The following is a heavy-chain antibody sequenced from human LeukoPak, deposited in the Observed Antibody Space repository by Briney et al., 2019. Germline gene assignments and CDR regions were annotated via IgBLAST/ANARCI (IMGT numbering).Heavy chain of an antibody. J-gene: IGHJ5*02. CDR2: IYYSGST. CDR3: ARRCRSSLSSSSVGWFDP. D-gene: IGHD6-6*01. V-gene: IGHV4-39*01. Sequence: SETLSLTCTVSGGSIISSSYYWGWIRQPPGKGLEWIGNIYYSGSTYYNPSLKSRVTISVDTSKNQFSLKLTSVTAADTAVYYCARRCRSSLSSSSVGWFDPWGQGALVTVSS. CDR1: GGSIISSSYY.